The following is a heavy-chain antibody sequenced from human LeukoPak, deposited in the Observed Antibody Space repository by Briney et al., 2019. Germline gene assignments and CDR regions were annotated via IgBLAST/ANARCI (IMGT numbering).Heavy chain of an antibody. CDR3: ARVESYTVFDY. J-gene: IGHJ4*02. CDR1: GGSVSSGSYY. D-gene: IGHD1-26*01. Sequence: SETLSLTCTVSGGSVSSGSYYWSWIRQPPGKGLEWIGYIYYSGSTNYNPSLKSRVTISVDTSKNQFPLKLSSVTAADTAVYYCARVESYTVFDYWGQGTLVTVSS. V-gene: IGHV4-61*01. CDR2: IYYSGST.